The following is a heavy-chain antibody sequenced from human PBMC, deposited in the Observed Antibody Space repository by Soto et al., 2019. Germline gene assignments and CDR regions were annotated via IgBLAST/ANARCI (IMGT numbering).Heavy chain of an antibody. CDR3: ARDGIGGTVFRGYLDY. Sequence: GGSLRLSCAVPGGIFHGYGMHWVRQAPGKGLEWVAIIRFDGSNEEYADSVKGRFTISRDNFKNTLYLQMNTLGAEDTAVYYCARDGIGGTVFRGYLDYWGRGTVVTVSS. D-gene: IGHD1-7*01. V-gene: IGHV3-33*01. CDR2: IRFDGSNE. J-gene: IGHJ4*02. CDR1: GGIFHGYG.